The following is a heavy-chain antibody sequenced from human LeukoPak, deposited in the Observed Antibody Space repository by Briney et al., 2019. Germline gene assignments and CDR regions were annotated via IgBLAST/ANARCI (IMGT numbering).Heavy chain of an antibody. J-gene: IGHJ4*02. CDR2: IYYSGNT. Sequence: SQTLSLTCTVSGDSISSGDYYWSWIRQPPGKGLEWIGYIYYSGNTYYNPSLKSRVTMSVDTSKNHVSLKLNSVAAADTGVYYCARPPWGVVPAAYDHWGQGTLVTVSS. CDR3: ARPPWGVVPAAYDH. V-gene: IGHV4-30-4*08. CDR1: GDSISSGDYY. D-gene: IGHD2-2*01.